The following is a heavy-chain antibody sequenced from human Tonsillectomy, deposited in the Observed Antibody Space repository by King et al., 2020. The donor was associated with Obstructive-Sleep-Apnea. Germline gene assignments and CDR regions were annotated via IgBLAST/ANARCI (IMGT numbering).Heavy chain of an antibody. V-gene: IGHV3-30*04. J-gene: IGHJ4*02. Sequence: VQLVESGGGVVQPGRSLRLSCAASGFSLSRHNMHWVRQAPGTGLEWVATISYDGRDKYHADSVKGRFTISRDNSKNTLYLEMNSPRVEDTAVYFCVRDGESSTWPFDCWGLGTLVAVSS. CDR3: VRDGESSTWPFDC. CDR1: GFSLSRHN. CDR2: ISYDGRDK. D-gene: IGHD6-13*01.